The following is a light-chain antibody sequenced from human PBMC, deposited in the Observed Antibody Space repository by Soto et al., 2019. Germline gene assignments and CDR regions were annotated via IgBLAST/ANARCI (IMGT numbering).Light chain of an antibody. Sequence: EVVLTQSPGTLSLSPGERATLPCRASQTVSSSYLAWYQQKPGQAPRLLIYGASSRATGIPDRFSGSGSGTDFPLTISRLEPEDFAVFYCQHYGSSPPFTFGQGTKLEI. J-gene: IGKJ2*01. V-gene: IGKV3-20*01. CDR3: QHYGSSPPFT. CDR1: QTVSSSY. CDR2: GAS.